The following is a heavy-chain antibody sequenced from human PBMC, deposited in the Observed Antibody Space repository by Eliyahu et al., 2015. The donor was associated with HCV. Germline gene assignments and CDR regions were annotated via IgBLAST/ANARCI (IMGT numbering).Heavy chain of an antibody. CDR2: ISGSGDST. V-gene: IGHV3-23*01. J-gene: IGHJ5*02. CDR3: ARRYCSGSCNSWFDP. D-gene: IGHD2-8*02. CDR1: GFXFSNYA. Sequence: EVQLLESGGGLVQRGGSLRLSCAASGFXFSNYAMTWXRQAPGKGLEWVSSISGSGDSTHYADSVKGRFTISRDNFENTLYLQMNSLRDEDTALYYCARRYCSGSCNSWFDPWGQGTLVTVSS.